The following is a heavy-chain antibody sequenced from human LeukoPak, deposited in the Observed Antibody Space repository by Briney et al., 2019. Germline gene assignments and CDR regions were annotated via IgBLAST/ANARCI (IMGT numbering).Heavy chain of an antibody. CDR3: AKDRVGSTHFDY. CDR2: ISGSGGST. CDR1: GFTFSSYA. V-gene: IGHV3-23*01. J-gene: IGHJ4*02. D-gene: IGHD1-26*01. Sequence: PGGSLRLSCAASGFTFSSYAMGWVRQAPGKGLEWVSVISGSGGSTYYADSVKGRFTISRDNSKNTLYMQMNSLRAEVTAVYYCAKDRVGSTHFDYWGQGTLVTVSS.